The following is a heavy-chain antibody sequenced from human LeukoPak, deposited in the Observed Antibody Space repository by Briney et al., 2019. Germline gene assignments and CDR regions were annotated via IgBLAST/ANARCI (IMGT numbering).Heavy chain of an antibody. CDR2: FDPEDGET. Sequence: GASVKVSCKVSGYTLTELSMHWVRQAPGKGLEWMGGFDPEDGETIYAQKFQGRVTMTEDTSTDTAYMELSSLRSEDTAVYYCATDSIAVAGVYYYMDVWGKGTTVTVSS. D-gene: IGHD6-19*01. CDR1: GYTLTELS. V-gene: IGHV1-24*01. CDR3: ATDSIAVAGVYYYMDV. J-gene: IGHJ6*03.